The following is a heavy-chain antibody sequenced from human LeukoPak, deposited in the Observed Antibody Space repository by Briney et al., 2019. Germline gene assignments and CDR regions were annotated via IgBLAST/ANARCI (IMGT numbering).Heavy chain of an antibody. D-gene: IGHD6-6*01. CDR3: ARTPYSSSSRYWFDP. V-gene: IGHV1-69*05. CDR2: IIPIFGTA. J-gene: IGHJ5*02. CDR1: GGTFSSYA. Sequence: ASVKVSCKASGGTFSSYAISWVRQAPGQGLEWMGGIIPIFGTANYAQKFQGRVTITTDESTSTAYMELSSLRSEDTAVYYCARTPYSSSSRYWFDPWGQGTLVTVSS.